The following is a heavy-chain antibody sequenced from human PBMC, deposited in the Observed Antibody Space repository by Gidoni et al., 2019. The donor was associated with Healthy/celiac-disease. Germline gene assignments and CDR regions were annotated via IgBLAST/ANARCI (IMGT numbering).Heavy chain of an antibody. Sequence: EVQLVQSGAEVKKPGESLITSCKGSGHSFTSYEIGWVRQMPGKGLECMGIIYPGDADTRYSPYFQGQVTISADKSISTAYLQWSSLKASDTAMYYCARLSIAAAGTGHFDYWGQGTLVTVSS. V-gene: IGHV5-51*01. CDR1: GHSFTSYE. J-gene: IGHJ4*02. D-gene: IGHD6-13*01. CDR3: ARLSIAAAGTGHFDY. CDR2: IYPGDADT.